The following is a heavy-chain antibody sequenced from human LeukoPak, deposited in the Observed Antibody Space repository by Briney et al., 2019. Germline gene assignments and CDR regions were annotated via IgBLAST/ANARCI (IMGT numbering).Heavy chain of an antibody. CDR2: ISGIGGST. V-gene: IGHV3-23*01. J-gene: IGHJ4*02. D-gene: IGHD6-13*01. Sequence: GGSLRLSCAASGFTFSSYAMSWVRQAPGKGLEGVSAISGIGGSTYYADSVKGRFTISRDNSKNTLYLQMNSLRAEDTAVYYCAKDRLIGSSSWYPEGAFDYWGQGTLVTVSS. CDR1: GFTFSSYA. CDR3: AKDRLIGSSSWYPEGAFDY.